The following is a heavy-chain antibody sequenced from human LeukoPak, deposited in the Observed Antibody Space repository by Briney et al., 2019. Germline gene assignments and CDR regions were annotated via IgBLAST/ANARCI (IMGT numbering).Heavy chain of an antibody. V-gene: IGHV4-34*01. CDR3: ARPKISYAFDI. Sequence: SETLSLTCAVYGGSFSGYYWSWIRQPPGKGLEWIGEINHSGSTNYNPSLKSRVTISVDTSKNQFSLKLSSVTAADTAVYYCARPKISYAFDIWGQGTMVTVSS. CDR1: GGSFSGYY. D-gene: IGHD3-10*01. J-gene: IGHJ3*02. CDR2: INHSGST.